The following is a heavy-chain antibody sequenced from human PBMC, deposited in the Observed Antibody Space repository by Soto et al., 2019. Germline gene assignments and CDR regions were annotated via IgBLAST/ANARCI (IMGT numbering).Heavy chain of an antibody. V-gene: IGHV3-74*01. J-gene: IGHJ3*02. Sequence: PGGSLRLSCAASGFSFSLYWMHWVRQAPGKGLVWVSRINGDGSDTSYGDSVKGRFTTSRDNAKNTSYLHMNSLGAEDTAVYCCARGFGRVGATAVYDIWGQGTMVTVSS. D-gene: IGHD1-26*01. CDR1: GFSFSLYW. CDR3: ARGFGRVGATAVYDI. CDR2: INGDGSDT.